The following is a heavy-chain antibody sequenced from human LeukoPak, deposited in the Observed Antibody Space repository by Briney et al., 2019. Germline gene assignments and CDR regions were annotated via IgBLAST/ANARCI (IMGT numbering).Heavy chain of an antibody. D-gene: IGHD2-21*02. Sequence: ASVKVSCKASGGTLSSYAFSWMRQAPGQGLEWMGRIIPIYDPVDYAQRFQGRVTITANESTNTVYMELNRLTFEDTAVYYCAREPLGCGGDCHFDYWGQGTLVTVSS. CDR1: GGTLSSYA. J-gene: IGHJ4*02. V-gene: IGHV1-69*15. CDR3: AREPLGCGGDCHFDY. CDR2: IIPIYDPV.